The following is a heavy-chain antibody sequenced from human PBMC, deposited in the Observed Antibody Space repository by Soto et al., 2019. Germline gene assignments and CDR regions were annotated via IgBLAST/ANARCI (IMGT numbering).Heavy chain of an antibody. J-gene: IGHJ4*02. D-gene: IGHD6-13*01. CDR2: VYNSGST. Sequence: TLALTCTVSGGSISSNYWTWIRQPPGKGLEWIGYVYNSGSTNYNPSLKSRVTISEDTSKSQFSLKVNSMTAADTAVYYCARYRREAVAGYTLDNWGQGMLVTVSS. CDR3: ARYRREAVAGYTLDN. CDR1: GGSISSNY. V-gene: IGHV4-59*01.